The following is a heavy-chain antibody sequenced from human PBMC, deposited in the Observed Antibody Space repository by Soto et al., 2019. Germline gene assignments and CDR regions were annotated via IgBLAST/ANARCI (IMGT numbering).Heavy chain of an antibody. CDR3: AKDPDSSGYYYEDSDY. J-gene: IGHJ4*02. Sequence: GSLRLSCAASGFTFSSYGMHWVRQAPGKGLEWVAVISYDGSNKYYADSVKGRFTISRDNSKNTLYLQMNSLRAEDTAVYYCAKDPDSSGYYYEDSDYWGQGTLVTVSS. D-gene: IGHD3-22*01. V-gene: IGHV3-30*18. CDR2: ISYDGSNK. CDR1: GFTFSSYG.